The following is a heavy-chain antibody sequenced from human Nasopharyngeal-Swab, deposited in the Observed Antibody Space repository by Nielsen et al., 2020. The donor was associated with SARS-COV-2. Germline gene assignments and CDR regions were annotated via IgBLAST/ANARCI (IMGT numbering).Heavy chain of an antibody. CDR2: ISYEGSNK. V-gene: IGHV3-30-3*01. CDR3: ARAPIPYGAFDY. Sequence: GGSRRLSWAASGFTFSSYAMHWVRQAPGKGLEWVAVISYEGSNKYYADSVKGRFTISRDNSKNTLYLQMNSLRAEDTAVYYCARAPIPYGAFDYWGQGTLVTVSS. J-gene: IGHJ4*02. CDR1: GFTFSSYA. D-gene: IGHD2-2*02.